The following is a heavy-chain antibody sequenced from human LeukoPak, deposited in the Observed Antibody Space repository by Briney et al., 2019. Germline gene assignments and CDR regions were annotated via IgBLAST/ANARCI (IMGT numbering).Heavy chain of an antibody. CDR3: ARRAGAYSHPYDY. Sequence: GGSLRLSCAASGLTFSSYGMSWVRQAPGRGLEWVSAISTTGGTTYYADSVRGRFTISRDNSRNTLYLQMNSLRAEDTAVYYCARRAGAYSHPYDYWGQGTLVTVSS. CDR1: GLTFSSYG. CDR2: ISTTGGTT. J-gene: IGHJ4*02. D-gene: IGHD4/OR15-4a*01. V-gene: IGHV3-23*01.